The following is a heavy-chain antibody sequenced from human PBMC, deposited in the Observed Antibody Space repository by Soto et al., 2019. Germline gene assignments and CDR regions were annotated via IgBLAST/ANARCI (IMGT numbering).Heavy chain of an antibody. Sequence: QVQLVQSGAEVKKPGSSVKVSCKASGGTFSRSGLIWVRQAPGQGLEWVGGIIPIFPTAHYGQKFQGRVTITADESTSTAYMELSSLRSEDTAVYYCARDQGYSRSQYFIDNWGQGTLVTVSS. D-gene: IGHD5-12*01. J-gene: IGHJ4*02. V-gene: IGHV1-69*01. CDR1: GGTFSRSG. CDR3: ARDQGYSRSQYFIDN. CDR2: IIPIFPTA.